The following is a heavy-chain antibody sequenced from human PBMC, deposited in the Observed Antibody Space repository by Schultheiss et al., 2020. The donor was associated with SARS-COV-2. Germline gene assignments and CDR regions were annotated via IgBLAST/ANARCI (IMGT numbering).Heavy chain of an antibody. CDR1: GGSISSGGYY. Sequence: SQTLSLTCTVSGGSISSGGYYWSWIRQPPGKGLEWIGYIYYSGSTYYNPSLKSRVTISVDTSKNQFSLKLSSVTAADTAVYYCARASSTSGPYFDYWGQGTLVTVSS. CDR3: ARASSTSGPYFDY. V-gene: IGHV4-61*08. CDR2: IYYSGST. D-gene: IGHD2-15*01. J-gene: IGHJ4*02.